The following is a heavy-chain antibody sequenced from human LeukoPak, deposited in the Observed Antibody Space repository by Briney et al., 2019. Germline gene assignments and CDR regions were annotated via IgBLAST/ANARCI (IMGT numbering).Heavy chain of an antibody. CDR3: ARSTVTQGGDAFDI. V-gene: IGHV4-30-2*01. CDR2: IYHSGST. J-gene: IGHJ3*02. CDR1: GGSISSGGYS. D-gene: IGHD4-17*01. Sequence: SETLSLTCAVSGGSISSGGYSWSWIRQPPGRGLEWIGYIYHSGSTYYNPSLKSRVTISVDRSKNQFSLELSSVTAADTAVYYCARSTVTQGGDAFDIWGQGTMVTVSS.